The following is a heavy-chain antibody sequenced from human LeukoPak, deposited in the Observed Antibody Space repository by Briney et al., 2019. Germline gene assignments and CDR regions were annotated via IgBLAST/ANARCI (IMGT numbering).Heavy chain of an antibody. J-gene: IGHJ3*02. Sequence: PGGSLRLSCAAFGFTFSSYGMHWVRQAPGKGLEWVAFIRYDGSNKYYADSIKGRFTISRDNSKNTLYLQMNSLRAEDTTMYYCAKDQVGAMPPFDIWGQGTMVTVSS. CDR2: IRYDGSNK. D-gene: IGHD1-26*01. CDR1: GFTFSSYG. CDR3: AKDQVGAMPPFDI. V-gene: IGHV3-30*02.